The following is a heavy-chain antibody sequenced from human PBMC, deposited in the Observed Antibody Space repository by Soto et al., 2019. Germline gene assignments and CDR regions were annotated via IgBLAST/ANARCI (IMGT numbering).Heavy chain of an antibody. Sequence: SETLSLTCTVSGGSISSSSYYWGWIRQPPGKGLEWIGSIYYSGSTYYNPSLKSRVTISVDTSKNQFSLKLSSVTAADTAVYYCARSKVWFGDYGMDVWGQGTPVTVS. V-gene: IGHV4-39*01. D-gene: IGHD3-10*01. CDR1: GGSISSSSYY. CDR3: ARSKVWFGDYGMDV. CDR2: IYYSGST. J-gene: IGHJ6*02.